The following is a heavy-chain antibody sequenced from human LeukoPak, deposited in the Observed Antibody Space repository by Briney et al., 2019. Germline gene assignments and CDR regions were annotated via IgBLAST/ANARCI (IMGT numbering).Heavy chain of an antibody. Sequence: SETLSLTCTVSGDSSSSYYWSWIRQPPGKGLEWTGYIYYSGSTNYNPSLKSRVTISVDTSKNQFSLKLSSVTAADTAVYYCARRGDYVWGSYRQYYFDYWGQGTLVTVSS. CDR1: GDSSSSYY. D-gene: IGHD3-16*02. V-gene: IGHV4-59*08. J-gene: IGHJ4*02. CDR3: ARRGDYVWGSYRQYYFDY. CDR2: IYYSGST.